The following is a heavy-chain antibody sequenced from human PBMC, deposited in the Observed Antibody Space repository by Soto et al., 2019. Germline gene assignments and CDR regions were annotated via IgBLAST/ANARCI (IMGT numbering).Heavy chain of an antibody. CDR2: INHSGST. J-gene: IGHJ4*02. CDR3: ARGGHLRTITMVRGVIIGLDY. CDR1: GGSFSGYY. D-gene: IGHD3-10*01. Sequence: KPSETLSLTCAVYGGSFSGYYWSWIRQPPGKGLEWIGEINHSGSTNYNPSLKSRVTISVDTSKNQFSLKLSSVTAADTAVYYCARGGHLRTITMVRGVIIGLDYWGQGTLVTVSS. V-gene: IGHV4-34*01.